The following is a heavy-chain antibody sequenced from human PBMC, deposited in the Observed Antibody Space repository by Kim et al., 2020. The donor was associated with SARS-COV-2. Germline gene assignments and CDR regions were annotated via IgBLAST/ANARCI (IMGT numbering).Heavy chain of an antibody. CDR2: INHSGST. Sequence: SETLSLTCAVYGGSFSGYYWSWIRQPPGKGLEWIGEINHSGSTNYNPSLKSRVTISVDTSKNQFSLKLSSVTAADTAVYYCARGRGGTTVVTLGLGYYYDYGMDGCGEGTTVTVSS. CDR3: ARGRGGTTVVTLGLGYYYDYGMDG. CDR1: GGSFSGYY. J-gene: IGHJ6*04. V-gene: IGHV4-34*01. D-gene: IGHD4-17*01.